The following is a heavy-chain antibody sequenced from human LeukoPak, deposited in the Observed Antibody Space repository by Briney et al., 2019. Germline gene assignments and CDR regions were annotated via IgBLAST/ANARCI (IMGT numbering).Heavy chain of an antibody. CDR3: ARDYGGNSGALDAFDI. CDR1: GYTFTSYD. Sequence: GASVKVSCKASGYTFTSYDINWVRQATGQGLEWMGWINPNSGNTGYAQKFQGRVTITRNTSISTAYMELSSLRSEDTAVYYCARDYGGNSGALDAFDIWGQGTMVTVSS. CDR2: INPNSGNT. J-gene: IGHJ3*02. V-gene: IGHV1-8*01. D-gene: IGHD4-23*01.